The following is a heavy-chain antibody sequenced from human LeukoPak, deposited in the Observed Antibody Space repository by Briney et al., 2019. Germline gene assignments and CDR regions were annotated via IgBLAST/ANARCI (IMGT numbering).Heavy chain of an antibody. J-gene: IGHJ4*02. Sequence: SETLSLTCTVSGGSISSYYWSWIRQPPGKGLEWIGYIYYSGSTNYNPSLKSRVTISVDTSKNQFSLKLSSVTAADTAVYYCARGRGTTVTTLLDYWGQGTLVTVSS. V-gene: IGHV4-59*01. CDR3: ARGRGTTVTTLLDY. D-gene: IGHD4-17*01. CDR1: GGSISSYY. CDR2: IYYSGST.